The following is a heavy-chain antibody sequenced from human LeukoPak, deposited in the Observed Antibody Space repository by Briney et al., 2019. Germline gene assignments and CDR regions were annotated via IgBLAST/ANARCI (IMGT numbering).Heavy chain of an antibody. J-gene: IGHJ3*01. CDR1: GGSIRGYY. Sequence: SDTLSLTCTVSGGSIRGYYASWIRQPPGKGREWIGYIYYSGSTNYNPSLKSRGTISVDTSKNHFSLKLNPVTSADTAGYYCGRVRPYTSASGDDAFDLWGQGTVVPVPS. CDR3: GRVRPYTSASGDDAFDL. CDR2: IYYSGST. V-gene: IGHV4-59*12. D-gene: IGHD3-10*01.